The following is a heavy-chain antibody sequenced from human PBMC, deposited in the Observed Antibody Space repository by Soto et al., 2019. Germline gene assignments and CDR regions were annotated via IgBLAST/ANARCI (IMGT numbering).Heavy chain of an antibody. CDR3: ARMASSGKLNWFEP. J-gene: IGHJ5*02. CDR1: GYTFINYD. CDR2: MNPGSGKT. V-gene: IGHV1-8*02. Sequence: GASVKVSCKASGYTFINYDISWVRQATGQGLEWMGWMNPGSGKTGYANKFQGRVTMTRDASTSTANLELSSLTSEDTAVYYCARMASSGKLNWFEPWGQGTLVSVSS.